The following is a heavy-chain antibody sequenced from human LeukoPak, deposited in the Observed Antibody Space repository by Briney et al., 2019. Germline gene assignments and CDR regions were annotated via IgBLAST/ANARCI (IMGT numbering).Heavy chain of an antibody. CDR1: GFTVSSNY. Sequence: GGSLRLSCAASGFTVSSNYMSWVRQAPGKGLEWVSVIYSCGSTYYADSVKGRFTISRDNAKNSLYLQMNSLRAEDTAVYYCARDLAQVFDYWGQGTLVTVSS. V-gene: IGHV3-66*01. CDR3: ARDLAQVFDY. CDR2: IYSCGST. J-gene: IGHJ4*02.